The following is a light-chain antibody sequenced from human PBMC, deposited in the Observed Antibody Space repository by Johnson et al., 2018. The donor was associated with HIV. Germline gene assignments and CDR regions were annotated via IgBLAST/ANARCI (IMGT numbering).Light chain of an antibody. CDR1: TSKIENNY. CDR3: GTWDNSLTAYV. CDR2: DNT. J-gene: IGLJ1*01. V-gene: IGLV1-51*01. Sequence: QSALTQPPSVSAAPGQKVTISCSGNTSKIENNYVSWYQQFPERAPKLLIYDNTKRPSGIPDRFSGPKSDASATLALTGPQTGDEADYYCGTWDNSLTAYVFGTGTKVTV.